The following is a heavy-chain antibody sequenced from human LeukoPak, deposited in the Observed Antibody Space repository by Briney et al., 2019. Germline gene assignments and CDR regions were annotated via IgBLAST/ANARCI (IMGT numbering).Heavy chain of an antibody. V-gene: IGHV1-2*02. CDR1: GYTFTDYY. CDR3: AVRRGGPDY. CDR2: INPNSGGT. D-gene: IGHD3-16*01. Sequence: GASVKVSCKASGYTFTDYYMNWVRQAPGQGLEWMGWINPNSGGTNYAQKFQGRVTMTSDTSISTAYMELTSLRSDDTAVYYCAVRRGGPDYWGQGTLVTVSS. J-gene: IGHJ4*02.